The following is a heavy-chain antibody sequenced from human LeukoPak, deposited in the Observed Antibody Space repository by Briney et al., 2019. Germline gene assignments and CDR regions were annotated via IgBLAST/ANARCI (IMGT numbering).Heavy chain of an antibody. CDR2: INHSGST. Sequence: SETQSLTCAVYGVSFSGHYWSWIRQPPGKGLEWVGEINHSGSTKYNPSLKSRGTISEETSKNQFSLKRSSVTAPDPAVYYCARGSPSRYCSSTSCSKYFQHWGQGTLVTVSS. D-gene: IGHD2-2*01. V-gene: IGHV4-34*01. CDR1: GVSFSGHY. J-gene: IGHJ1*01. CDR3: ARGSPSRYCSSTSCSKYFQH.